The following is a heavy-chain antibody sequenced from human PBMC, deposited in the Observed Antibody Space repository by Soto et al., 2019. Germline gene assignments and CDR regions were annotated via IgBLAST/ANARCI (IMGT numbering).Heavy chain of an antibody. V-gene: IGHV3-30-3*01. CDR3: EREATTSFDY. CDR1: GFTFSSYA. CDR2: ISYDGSNK. Sequence: QVQLVESGGGVVQPGRSLRLSCAASGFTFSSYAMHWVRQAPGKGLEWVAVISYDGSNKYYADSVKGRFTISRDNSKNTLYLQMNSLRAEDTAVYYCEREATTSFDYWGQGTLVTVSS. D-gene: IGHD5-12*01. J-gene: IGHJ4*02.